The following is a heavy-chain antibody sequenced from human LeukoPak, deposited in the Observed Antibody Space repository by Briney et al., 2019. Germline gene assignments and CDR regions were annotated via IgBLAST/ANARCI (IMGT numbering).Heavy chain of an antibody. CDR2: IYPADSDT. J-gene: IGHJ4*02. D-gene: IGHD3-22*01. V-gene: IGHV5-51*01. Sequence: GESLKISCKGSGYSFSNYWIGGVRQMPGKGLEWMGIIYPADSDTRYSPSFQGQVTISADKSITTAYLHSSSLQASDTAMYYCARRASAYDSSGYHFDYWGQGTLVTVSS. CDR3: ARRASAYDSSGYHFDY. CDR1: GYSFSNYW.